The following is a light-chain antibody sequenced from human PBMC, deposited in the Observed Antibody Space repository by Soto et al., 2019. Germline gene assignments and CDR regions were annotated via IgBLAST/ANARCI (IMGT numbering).Light chain of an antibody. V-gene: IGKV2-24*01. CDR1: QSLVHSDGNTY. J-gene: IGKJ5*01. CDR2: DAT. CDR3: QHFADLPIT. Sequence: IVMTHTPLSSPVTLGQPASISCSSSQSLVHSDGNTYLSWLQQTPGKAPKLLIYDATSLETGVSSRFSGSGSGTHFTFTISSLQTEDVATYYCQHFADLPITFGQGTRLEIK.